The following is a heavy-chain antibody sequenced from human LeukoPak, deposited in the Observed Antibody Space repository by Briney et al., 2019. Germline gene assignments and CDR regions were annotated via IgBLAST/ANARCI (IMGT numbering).Heavy chain of an antibody. CDR1: GGPVSSYY. V-gene: IGHV4-59*08. J-gene: IGHJ4*02. Sequence: PSETLSLTCSVSGGPVSSYYWSWIRQPSGKGLEWIGYVYYTGSTNYNPSLKSRVTMFEDKSKNQFSLRLYSVTVADTAVYYCARHFAYSSSSYLDYWGQGSLVTVSS. D-gene: IGHD6-6*01. CDR2: VYYTGST. CDR3: ARHFAYSSSSYLDY.